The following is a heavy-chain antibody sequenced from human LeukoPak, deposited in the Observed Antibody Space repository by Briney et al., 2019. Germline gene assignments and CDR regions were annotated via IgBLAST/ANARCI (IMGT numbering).Heavy chain of an antibody. Sequence: PGGSLRLSCAASGFTVSSNYMNWVRQAPGKGLEWVSLIYSGDITYCADSVKGRFTISRDNSKNTLYLQMNSLRAEDTAMYYCARDQYSYAHAAHWGQGTLVTVSS. D-gene: IGHD5-18*01. CDR2: IYSGDIT. CDR3: ARDQYSYAHAAH. V-gene: IGHV3-66*01. J-gene: IGHJ4*02. CDR1: GFTVSSNY.